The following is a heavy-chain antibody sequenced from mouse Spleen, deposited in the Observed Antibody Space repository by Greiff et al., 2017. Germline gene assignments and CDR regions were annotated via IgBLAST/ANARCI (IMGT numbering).Heavy chain of an antibody. CDR3: ARGNYDYDGGPLMDY. J-gene: IGHJ4*01. CDR1: GYTFTDYN. V-gene: IGHV1-22*01. D-gene: IGHD2-4*01. CDR2: INPNNGGT. Sequence: VQLKQSGPELVKPGASVKMSCKASGYTFTDYNMHWVKQSHGKSLEWIGYINPNNGGTSYNQKFKGKATLTVNKSSSTAYMELRSLTSEDSAVYYCARGNYDYDGGPLMDYWGQGTSVTVSS.